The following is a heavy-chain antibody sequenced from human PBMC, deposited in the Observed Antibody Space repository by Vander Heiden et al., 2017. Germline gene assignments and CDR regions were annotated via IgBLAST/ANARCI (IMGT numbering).Heavy chain of an antibody. CDR3: ARDLWRGDARLFDY. Sequence: QVQLVGSGGGVVQPGRSLRLSCTASGFTFSNYGMHWVRQAPGKGLEWVAVIRYDGSEKDQADSVKGRFTISRDNSKNRLYLQMDSLRAEATAVYYCARDLWRGDARLFDYWGHGTLVTVSS. V-gene: IGHV3-33*01. D-gene: IGHD4-17*01. CDR2: IRYDGSEK. J-gene: IGHJ4*01. CDR1: GFTFSNYG.